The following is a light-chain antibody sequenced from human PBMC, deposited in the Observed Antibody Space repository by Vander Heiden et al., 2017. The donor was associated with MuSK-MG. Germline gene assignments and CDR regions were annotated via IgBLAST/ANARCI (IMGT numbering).Light chain of an antibody. Sequence: DIVMTQSPLSLPVTPGEPASIPCRSSQSLLHSNGYNYLDWYLQKPGQSPQLLIYLGSNRASGVPDRFSGSGSGTDFTLKISRVEAEDVGVYYCMQALHNPFGQGTRLEIK. V-gene: IGKV2-28*01. CDR1: QSLLHSNGYNY. CDR2: LGS. CDR3: MQALHNP. J-gene: IGKJ5*01.